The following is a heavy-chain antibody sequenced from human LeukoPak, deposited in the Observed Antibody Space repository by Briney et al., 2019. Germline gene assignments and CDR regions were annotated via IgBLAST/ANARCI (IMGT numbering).Heavy chain of an antibody. V-gene: IGHV3-30-3*01. CDR1: GFTFSSYA. Sequence: GGSLRLSCAASGFTFSSYAMHWVRQAPGKGLEWVAVISYDGSNKYYVDSVKGRFTISRDNSKNTLYLQMNSLRTEDTAVYYCARDGSGRYEYLDYWGQGTLVTVSS. J-gene: IGHJ4*02. D-gene: IGHD1-26*01. CDR2: ISYDGSNK. CDR3: ARDGSGRYEYLDY.